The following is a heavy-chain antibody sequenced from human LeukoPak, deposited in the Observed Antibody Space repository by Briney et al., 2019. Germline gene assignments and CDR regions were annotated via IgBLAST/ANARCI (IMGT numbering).Heavy chain of an antibody. CDR3: ARQGAYYYDSSATKYFQH. CDR1: GYSFTSYW. CDR2: IYPGDSDT. Sequence: RGESLKISCKGSGYSFTSYWIGWVRQMPGKGLEWMGIIYPGDSDTRYSPSFQGQVTISADKSISTAYLQWSSLKASDTAMYYCARQGAYYYDSSATKYFQHWGQGTLVTVSS. V-gene: IGHV5-51*01. D-gene: IGHD3-22*01. J-gene: IGHJ1*01.